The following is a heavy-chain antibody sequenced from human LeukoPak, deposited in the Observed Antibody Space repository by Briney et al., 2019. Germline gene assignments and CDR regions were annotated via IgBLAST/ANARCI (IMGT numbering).Heavy chain of an antibody. V-gene: IGHV3-66*01. CDR2: IYSGGST. CDR3: ARASPLDRYSSGWYANYYFDY. CDR1: GFTVSSNY. Sequence: PGGSLRLSCAASGFTVSSNYMSWVRQAPGKGLEWVSVIYSGGSTYYADSVKGRFTISRDNSKNTLYLQMNSLRAEDTAVYYCARASPLDRYSSGWYANYYFDYWGQGTLVTVSS. D-gene: IGHD6-19*01. J-gene: IGHJ4*02.